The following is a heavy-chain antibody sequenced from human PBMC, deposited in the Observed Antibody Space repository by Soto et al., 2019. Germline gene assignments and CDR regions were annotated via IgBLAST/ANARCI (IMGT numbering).Heavy chain of an antibody. CDR1: GDSVSRNNAV. J-gene: IGHJ5*02. CDR2: TYYRSKWYN. CDR3: ARNPASGNLDP. Sequence: SQTLSLTSALSGDSVSRNNAVWNWSRQSPSRGLEWLGSTYYRSKWYNDYAVSVKSRITINPDTTKYQFSLQLNSVTPTDTAVYYGARNPASGNLDPWGRGILVTVSS. D-gene: IGHD2-2*01. V-gene: IGHV6-1*01.